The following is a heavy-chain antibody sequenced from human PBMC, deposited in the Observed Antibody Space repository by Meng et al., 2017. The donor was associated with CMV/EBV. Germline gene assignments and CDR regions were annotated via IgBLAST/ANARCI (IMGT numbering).Heavy chain of an antibody. D-gene: IGHD1-7*01. J-gene: IGHJ5*01. CDR3: ARDLTGSTRGGRFDS. V-gene: IGHV1-8*03. CDR1: GYTFTDYD. Sequence: ASVKVSCKASGYTFTDYDVNWVRQAAGQGLEWMGWMNPYSGNTGYAQKFQGRVTVTRNTSISTAYMELSSLRSEDTAVYYCARDLTGSTRGGRFDSWAREPWSPSPQ. CDR2: MNPYSGNT.